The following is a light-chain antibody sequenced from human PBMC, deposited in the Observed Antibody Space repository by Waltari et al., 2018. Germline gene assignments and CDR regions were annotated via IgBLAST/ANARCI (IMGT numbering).Light chain of an antibody. CDR2: EAT. J-gene: IGLJ2*01. V-gene: IGLV2-14*02. CDR1: SSDVGSNNL. Sequence: QSALTQPASVSGSPGQSITISCTGTSSDVGSNNLFSWYQQHPGQTPQLIIYEATKRTSGVSNRFSGSKSGNTASLTISGLQAEDEGDYYCCSYKNTHVVFGGGTKLTVL. CDR3: CSYKNTHVV.